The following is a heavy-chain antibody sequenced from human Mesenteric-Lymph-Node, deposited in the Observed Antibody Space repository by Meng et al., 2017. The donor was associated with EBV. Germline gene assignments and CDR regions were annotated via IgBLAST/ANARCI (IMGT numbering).Heavy chain of an antibody. CDR3: ARVRSSGSGLIRNYFDY. D-gene: IGHD6-19*01. J-gene: IGHJ4*02. CDR1: GGSFNDYY. V-gene: IGHV4-34*02. CDR2: INHIRSV. Sequence: QVQLQQGGAGLLKPAETLSLSCAGYGGSFNDYYWIWIRQAPGKGLEWIGEINHIRSVYYNPSLKSRVTISVDTSNNQISLRLTSVTAADTAIYYCARVRSSGSGLIRNYFDYWGQGTLVTVSS.